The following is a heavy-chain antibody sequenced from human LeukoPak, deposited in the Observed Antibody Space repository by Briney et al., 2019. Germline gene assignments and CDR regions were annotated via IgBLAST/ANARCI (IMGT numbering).Heavy chain of an antibody. CDR1: GGSISSGDYY. Sequence: PSETLSLTCTVSGGSISSGDYYWSWIRQPPGKGLEWIGYIYYSGSTYYNPSLKSRVTISVDTSKNQFSLKLSSVTAADTAVYYCARARIAAAGRYYFDYWGQGTLVTVSS. V-gene: IGHV4-30-4*08. J-gene: IGHJ4*02. CDR2: IYYSGST. D-gene: IGHD6-13*01. CDR3: ARARIAAAGRYYFDY.